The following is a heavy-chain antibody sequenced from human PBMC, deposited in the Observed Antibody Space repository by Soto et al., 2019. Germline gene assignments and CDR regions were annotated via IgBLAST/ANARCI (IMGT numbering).Heavy chain of an antibody. CDR1: GGSISSYY. Sequence: SETLSLTCTVSGGSISSYYWSWIRQPPGKGLEWIGYFYYSGSTNYNPSLKSRVTISIDTSKSQFSLNLSSVTAADTAVYYCARMPHLGYCNGGRCDRDYWSQGTLVTVSS. J-gene: IGHJ4*02. V-gene: IGHV4-59*08. CDR3: ARMPHLGYCNGGRCDRDY. CDR2: FYYSGST. D-gene: IGHD2-15*01.